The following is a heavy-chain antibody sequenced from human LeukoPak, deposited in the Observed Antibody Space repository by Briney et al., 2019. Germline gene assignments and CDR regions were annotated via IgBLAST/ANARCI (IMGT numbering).Heavy chain of an antibody. D-gene: IGHD2-15*01. CDR3: ARDKVHCSGGSCYAKYYFDY. Sequence: ASVKVSCKASGYTFTSHGISWVRQAPGQGLEWMGWISAYNGNTNYAQKLQGRVTMTTDTSTSTAYMELRSLRSDDTAVYYCARDKVHCSGGSCYAKYYFDYWGQGTLVTVSS. CDR1: GYTFTSHG. J-gene: IGHJ4*02. V-gene: IGHV1-18*04. CDR2: ISAYNGNT.